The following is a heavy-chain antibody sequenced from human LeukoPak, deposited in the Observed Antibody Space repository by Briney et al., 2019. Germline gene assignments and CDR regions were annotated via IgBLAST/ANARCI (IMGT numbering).Heavy chain of an antibody. Sequence: ASVKVSCKASGYTFTSYYMHWVRQAPGQGLEWMGIINHSGGSTSYAQRFQGRVTMTRDMSTSTVYMELSSLRSEDTAVYYCAREMATMAVDYWGQGTLVTVSS. V-gene: IGHV1-46*01. CDR2: INHSGGST. D-gene: IGHD5-24*01. J-gene: IGHJ4*02. CDR3: AREMATMAVDY. CDR1: GYTFTSYY.